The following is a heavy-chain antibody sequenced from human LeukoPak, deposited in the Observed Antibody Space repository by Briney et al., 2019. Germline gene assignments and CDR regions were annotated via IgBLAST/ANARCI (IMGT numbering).Heavy chain of an antibody. Sequence: SVKVSCKASGGTFSSYAISWVRQAPGQGLEWMGRIIPIFGTANYAQKFQGRVTITTDESTSTAYMELSSLRSEDTAVYYCANSGTLPYYFDYWGQGTLVTVSS. J-gene: IGHJ4*02. CDR3: ANSGTLPYYFDY. CDR2: IIPIFGTA. D-gene: IGHD1-26*01. V-gene: IGHV1-69*05. CDR1: GGTFSSYA.